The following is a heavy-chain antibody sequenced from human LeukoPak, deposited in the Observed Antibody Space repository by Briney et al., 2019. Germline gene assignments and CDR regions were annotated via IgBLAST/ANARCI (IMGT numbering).Heavy chain of an antibody. J-gene: IGHJ3*02. V-gene: IGHV3-23*01. CDR1: GFTFSSYA. Sequence: PGGSLRLSCAASGFTFSSYAMSWVRQAPGKGLGWVSAISGSGGSTYYADSVKGRFTISRDNSKNTLYLQMNSLRAEDTAVYYCAKVLRGITIFGVVPNAFDIWGQGTMVTVSS. D-gene: IGHD3-3*01. CDR2: ISGSGGST. CDR3: AKVLRGITIFGVVPNAFDI.